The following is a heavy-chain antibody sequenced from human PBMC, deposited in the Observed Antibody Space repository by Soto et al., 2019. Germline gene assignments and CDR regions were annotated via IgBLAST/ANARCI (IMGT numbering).Heavy chain of an antibody. Sequence: GGSLRLSCAASGFTFSSYEMNWVRQAPGKGLEWVSYISSSGSTIYYAESVKGRFTISRDNAKNSLYLQMNSLRAEDTAVYYCARDYTGIAAAGDAFDIWGQGTMVTVSS. V-gene: IGHV3-48*03. J-gene: IGHJ3*02. D-gene: IGHD6-13*01. CDR2: ISSSGSTI. CDR3: ARDYTGIAAAGDAFDI. CDR1: GFTFSSYE.